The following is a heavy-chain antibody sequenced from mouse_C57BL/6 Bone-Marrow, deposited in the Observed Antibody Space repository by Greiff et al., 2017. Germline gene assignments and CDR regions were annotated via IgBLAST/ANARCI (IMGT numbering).Heavy chain of an antibody. D-gene: IGHD2-4*01. CDR3: TTDGLRRDAMDY. CDR2: IDPENGDT. Sequence: EVQLQQSGAELVRPGASVKLSCTASGFNIKDDYMHWVKHRPEQGLEWIGWIDPENGDTEYASKFQGKATITADTSSNTAYLQLSSLTSEDTAVYYCTTDGLRRDAMDYWGQGTSVTVSS. V-gene: IGHV14-4*01. J-gene: IGHJ4*01. CDR1: GFNIKDDY.